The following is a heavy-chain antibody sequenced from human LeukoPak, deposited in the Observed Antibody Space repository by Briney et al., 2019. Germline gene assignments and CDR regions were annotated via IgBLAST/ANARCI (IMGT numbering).Heavy chain of an antibody. Sequence: SETLSLTCAVSGGSISSGGYSWSWIRQPPGKGLEWIGSIYYSGSTYYNPSLKSRVTISVDTSKNQFSLKLSSVTAADTAVYYCASQSSGWAYWGQGTLVTVSS. D-gene: IGHD6-19*01. V-gene: IGHV4-39*01. CDR3: ASQSSGWAY. CDR2: IYYSGST. CDR1: GGSISSGGYS. J-gene: IGHJ4*02.